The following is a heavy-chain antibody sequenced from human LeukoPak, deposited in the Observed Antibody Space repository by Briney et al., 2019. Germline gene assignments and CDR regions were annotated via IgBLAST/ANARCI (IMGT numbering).Heavy chain of an antibody. CDR3: ASMGSSGYNYYYGMDV. J-gene: IGHJ6*02. V-gene: IGHV1-69*13. D-gene: IGHD3-22*01. CDR1: GGTFSSYA. CDR2: IIPIFGTA. Sequence: ASVKVSCKASGGTFSSYAISWVRQAPGQGLEWMGGIIPIFGTANYAQKFQGRVTITADEPTSTAYMELSSLRSEDTAVYYCASMGSSGYNYYYGMDVWGQGTTVTVSS.